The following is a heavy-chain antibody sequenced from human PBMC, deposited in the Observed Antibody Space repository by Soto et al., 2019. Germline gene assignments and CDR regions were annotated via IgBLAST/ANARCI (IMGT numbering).Heavy chain of an antibody. V-gene: IGHV4-4*02. CDR3: ASSDFDY. CDR1: DGSISSSNW. J-gene: IGHJ4*02. CDR2: IYPGGSI. Sequence: QVQLQESGPGLVKPSGTLSLTCAVSDGSISSSNWWNWVRQPPGKGLEWIGEIYPGGSINYNPSLKTRLTTSVDKSKTQISLNLTSVTAADTAVYYCASSDFDYWGQGTLVTVSS.